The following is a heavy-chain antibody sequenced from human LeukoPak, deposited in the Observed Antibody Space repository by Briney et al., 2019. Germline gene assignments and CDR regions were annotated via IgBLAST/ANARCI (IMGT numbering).Heavy chain of an antibody. CDR3: AKAEFWSGTLIGTDQYYFDY. CDR1: GFTFSSYA. J-gene: IGHJ4*02. CDR2: ISGSGGST. Sequence: PGGSLRLSCAASGFTFSSYAMSWVRQAPGKGLEWVSAISGSGGSTYYADSVKGRFTISRDNSKNTLYLQMNSLRAEDTAVYYXAKAEFWSGTLIGTDQYYFDYWGQGTLVTVSS. V-gene: IGHV3-23*01. D-gene: IGHD3-3*01.